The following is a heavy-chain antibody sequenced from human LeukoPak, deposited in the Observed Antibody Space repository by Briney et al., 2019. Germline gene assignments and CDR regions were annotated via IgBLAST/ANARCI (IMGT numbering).Heavy chain of an antibody. J-gene: IGHJ4*02. V-gene: IGHV1-18*01. CDR2: ISAYNGNT. CDR3: ARDEYSSGWFDY. CDR1: GGTFSSYA. D-gene: IGHD6-19*01. Sequence: ASVKVSCKASGGTFSSYAISWVRQAPGQGLEWMGWISAYNGNTNYAQKLQGRVTMTTETSTGTAYMELRSLRSDDTAVYYCARDEYSSGWFDYWGQGTLVTVSS.